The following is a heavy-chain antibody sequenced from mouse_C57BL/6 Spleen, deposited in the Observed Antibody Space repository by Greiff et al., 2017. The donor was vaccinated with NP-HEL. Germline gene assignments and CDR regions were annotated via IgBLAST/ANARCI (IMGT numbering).Heavy chain of an antibody. V-gene: IGHV1-52*01. Sequence: QVQLQQPGAELVRPGSSVKLSCKASGYTFTSYWMHWVKHRPIKGLEWIGNINPSDSETNYNHKFKDKATLTVDKSSSTAYMQLSRLTSEDSAVDCWASDDGYAFDYWGQGTLVTVSS. CDR1: GYTFTSYW. D-gene: IGHD2-3*01. CDR3: ASDDGYAFDY. CDR2: INPSDSET. J-gene: IGHJ3*01.